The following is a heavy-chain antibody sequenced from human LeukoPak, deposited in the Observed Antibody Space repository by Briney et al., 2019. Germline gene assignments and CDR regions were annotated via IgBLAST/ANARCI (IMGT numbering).Heavy chain of an antibody. J-gene: IGHJ3*02. D-gene: IGHD6-13*01. CDR3: AKVLRVAAAGTRDDAFDI. CDR2: ISWNSGSI. Sequence: SLRLSCAASGFTVSDAWMNWVRQAPGKGLEWVSGISWNSGSIGYADSVKGRFTISRDNAKNSLYLQMNSLRAEDTALYYCAKVLRVAAAGTRDDAFDIWGQGTMVTVSS. CDR1: GFTVSDAW. V-gene: IGHV3-9*01.